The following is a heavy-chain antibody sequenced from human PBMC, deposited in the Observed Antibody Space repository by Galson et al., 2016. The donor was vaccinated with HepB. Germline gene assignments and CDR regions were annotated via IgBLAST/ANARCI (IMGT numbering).Heavy chain of an antibody. Sequence: TLSLTCSVSGASISSGSHYWPWIRQHPGKGLEWIGCISYSGNAYYNPSLKSRLTISLDPSKNQVSLKLTSVTAADTAVYYCARDQRIGDGYDIWGQGTMVTVSS. CDR3: ARDQRIGDGYDI. D-gene: IGHD2/OR15-2a*01. J-gene: IGHJ3*02. CDR2: ISYSGNA. V-gene: IGHV4-31*03. CDR1: GASISSGSHY.